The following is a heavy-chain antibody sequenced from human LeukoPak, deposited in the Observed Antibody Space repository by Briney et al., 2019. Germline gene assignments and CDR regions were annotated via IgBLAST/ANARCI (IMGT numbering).Heavy chain of an antibody. D-gene: IGHD2-15*01. Sequence: PSETLSLTCAVYGGSFSGYYWSWIRQPPGKGLEWIGEINHSGSTNYNSSLKSRVTISVDTSKNQFSLKLSSVTAADTAVYYCARVRYCSGGSCYGLTDYWGQGTLVTVSS. V-gene: IGHV4-34*01. CDR2: INHSGST. CDR3: ARVRYCSGGSCYGLTDY. CDR1: GGSFSGYY. J-gene: IGHJ4*02.